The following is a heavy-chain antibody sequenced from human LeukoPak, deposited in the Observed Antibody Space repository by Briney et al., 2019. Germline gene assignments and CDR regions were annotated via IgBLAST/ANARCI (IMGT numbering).Heavy chain of an antibody. D-gene: IGHD2-8*01. Sequence: GGSLRLSCAASGFTVSSNEMSWVRQAPGKGLEWVSSISGGSTYYADSRKGRFTISRDNSKNTLHLQMNSLRAEDTAVYYCARRGDRFCTSRNCPPHNYFYYMDVWGNGTTVAVSS. J-gene: IGHJ6*03. CDR2: ISGGST. V-gene: IGHV3-38-3*01. CDR3: ARRGDRFCTSRNCPPHNYFYYMDV. CDR1: GFTVSSNE.